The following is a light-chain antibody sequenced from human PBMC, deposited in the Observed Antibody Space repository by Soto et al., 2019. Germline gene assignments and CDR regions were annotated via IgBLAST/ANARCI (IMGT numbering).Light chain of an antibody. CDR3: QHYGRSPTWT. CDR1: QSVSSSY. CDR2: AAS. V-gene: IGKV3-20*01. J-gene: IGKJ1*01. Sequence: EIVLTQSPGTLSLSPGERATLSCRASQSVSSSYLAWYQQKPGQAPRLLTYAASSRATGIPDRFSGSGSGTDFTLTISRLEPEDFAVYYCQHYGRSPTWTFGQGTKVEIK.